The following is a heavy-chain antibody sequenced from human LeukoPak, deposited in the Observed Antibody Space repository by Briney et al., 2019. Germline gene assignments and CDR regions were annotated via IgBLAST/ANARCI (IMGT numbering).Heavy chain of an antibody. V-gene: IGHV5-51*01. J-gene: IGHJ4*02. CDR3: ARLRYCTSTSCYGLYY. CDR1: GYSFTYW. D-gene: IGHD2-2*01. CDR2: IYSGDSHT. Sequence: RGESLKISCKGSGYSFTYWIGWVRQMPGKGLEWMGIIYSGDSHTKYSPSFQGRVTISADKSISTASLQWSSLKASDTAIYYCARLRYCTSTSCYGLYYWGQGTLVTVSS.